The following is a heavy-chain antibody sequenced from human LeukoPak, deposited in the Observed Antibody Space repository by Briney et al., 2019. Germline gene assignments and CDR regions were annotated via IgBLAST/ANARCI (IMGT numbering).Heavy chain of an antibody. D-gene: IGHD4-17*01. J-gene: IGHJ4*02. CDR3: AREREGPYGYLDY. Sequence: SETLSLTCTVSGGSISSASYYWSWIRQPAGKGLEWIGRIYTSGSINYNSSLKSRVPISVDTSKNQFSLKLSSVTAADTAVYYCAREREGPYGYLDYWGQGTLVTVSS. CDR1: GGSISSASYY. V-gene: IGHV4-61*02. CDR2: IYTSGSI.